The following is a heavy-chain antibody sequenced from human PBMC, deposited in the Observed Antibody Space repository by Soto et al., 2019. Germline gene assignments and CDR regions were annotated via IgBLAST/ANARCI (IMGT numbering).Heavy chain of an antibody. CDR3: VKAPDDNDYVWGTYLDY. CDR1: GFTFNNHA. CDR2: IIGSGGST. V-gene: IGHV3-23*01. D-gene: IGHD3-16*02. Sequence: PGGSLRLSCEGAGFTFNNHAMYWVRQAPGKGLEWVGGIIGSGGSTYLADSVRGRFTISRDNSKNTLSLQMNSLTVEDTAVYYCVKAPDDNDYVWGTYLDYWGQGTLVTVSS. J-gene: IGHJ4*02.